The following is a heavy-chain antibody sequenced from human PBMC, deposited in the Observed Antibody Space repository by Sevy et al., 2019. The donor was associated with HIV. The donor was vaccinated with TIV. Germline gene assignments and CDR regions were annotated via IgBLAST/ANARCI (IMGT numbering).Heavy chain of an antibody. CDR3: AKDSSYCSGGSCNSEYFQH. CDR2: ISYDGSIE. D-gene: IGHD2-15*01. Sequence: WGSLRLSCAASGFSFSSYGMHWVRQAPGRGLEWVALISYDGSIEDYADSVKGRFTISRDNYKNTLYLQMNSLRAEDTAVYYCAKDSSYCSGGSCNSEYFQHWGQGTLVTVS. V-gene: IGHV3-30*18. J-gene: IGHJ1*01. CDR1: GFSFSSYG.